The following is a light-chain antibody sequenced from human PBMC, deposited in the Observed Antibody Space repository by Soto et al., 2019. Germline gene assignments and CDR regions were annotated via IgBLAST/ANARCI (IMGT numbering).Light chain of an antibody. CDR2: DNR. CDR3: LSYDSTRSARYV. CDR1: SSNIGAGYD. J-gene: IGLJ1*01. V-gene: IGLV1-40*01. Sequence: QSVLTQPPSVSGAPGQRVTISCTGSSSNIGAGYDVHWYQQRPGTAPKLLIFDNRNRPSGVPDRFSGSKSGPSASLAITGLQAEDEGDYYCLSYDSTRSARYVFGTGTKGTVL.